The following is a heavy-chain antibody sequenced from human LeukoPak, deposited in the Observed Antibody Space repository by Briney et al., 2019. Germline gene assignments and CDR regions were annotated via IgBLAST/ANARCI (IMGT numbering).Heavy chain of an antibody. D-gene: IGHD6-13*01. J-gene: IGHJ1*01. CDR3: ARDRGAAAGD. CDR2: ISGSGAAT. Sequence: GGSLRLSCAASGFTFSSYAMSWVRQAPGKGLEWVSAISGSGAATFNADSVKGRFTISRDNSKNTLYLQMNSLRAEDTAVYYCARDRGAAAGDWGQGTLVTVSS. CDR1: GFTFSSYA. V-gene: IGHV3-23*01.